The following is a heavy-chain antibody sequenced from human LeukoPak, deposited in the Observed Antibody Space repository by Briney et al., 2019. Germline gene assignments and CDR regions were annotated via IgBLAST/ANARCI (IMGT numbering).Heavy chain of an antibody. D-gene: IGHD4-17*01. J-gene: IGHJ4*02. Sequence: GGSLRLSCVASGLTFSRDWMSWVRQAPGKGLEWLANIKHDGSETNYVDSVKGRFTISRDNTKNSLYLQMNSLRAEDTAVYYCVRVGIDYGDYFDYWGRGTLVTVS. V-gene: IGHV3-7*05. CDR3: VRVGIDYGDYFDY. CDR2: IKHDGSET. CDR1: GLTFSRDW.